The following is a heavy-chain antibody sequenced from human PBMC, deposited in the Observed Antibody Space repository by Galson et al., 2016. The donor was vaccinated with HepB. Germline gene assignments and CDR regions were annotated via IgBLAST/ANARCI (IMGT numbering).Heavy chain of an antibody. CDR1: GYSITNDYY. D-gene: IGHD1-26*01. Sequence: SETLSLTCTVSGYSITNDYYWGWIRQHPGKGLEWIGSIHHSGNIYERGSTHYNPALKSRVTISVDTSKNQFSLRLSSVTAADTAMYYCARNVSRVGVASSAVPPGGFDPWGQGTLVTVSS. CDR3: ARNVSRVGVASSAVPPGGFDP. CDR2: IHHSGNIYERGST. V-gene: IGHV4-38-2*02. J-gene: IGHJ5*02.